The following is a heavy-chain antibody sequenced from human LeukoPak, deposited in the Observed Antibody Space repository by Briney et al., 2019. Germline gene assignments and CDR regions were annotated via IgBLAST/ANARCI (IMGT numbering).Heavy chain of an antibody. CDR2: IKPDGSET. CDR3: AKVPYVAVAGLSSPHFDY. J-gene: IGHJ4*02. CDR1: DFTFGSYW. V-gene: IGHV3-7*01. D-gene: IGHD6-19*01. Sequence: PGGSLRLSCVGSDFTFGSYWMSWVRQAPGKGLEWVAKIKPDGSETYYVDSLKGRFTISRDNAKNSLYLQMNSLRAEDTAVYYCAKVPYVAVAGLSSPHFDYWGQGTLVTVSS.